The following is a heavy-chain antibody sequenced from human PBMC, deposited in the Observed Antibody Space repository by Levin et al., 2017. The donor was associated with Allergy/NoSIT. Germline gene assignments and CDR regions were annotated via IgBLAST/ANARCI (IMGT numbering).Heavy chain of an antibody. CDR2: INPHSGGT. Sequence: GESLKISCKASRYIFSDYFIHWVLQAPGQGLEWMGWINPHSGGTKYAQEFQGRVTMTRDTSISTAYMELTRLTSDDTAVYYCARDLYNDDSVFGYWGQGTLVNVFS. D-gene: IGHD3-22*01. V-gene: IGHV1-2*02. CDR3: ARDLYNDDSVFGY. J-gene: IGHJ4*02. CDR1: RYIFSDYF.